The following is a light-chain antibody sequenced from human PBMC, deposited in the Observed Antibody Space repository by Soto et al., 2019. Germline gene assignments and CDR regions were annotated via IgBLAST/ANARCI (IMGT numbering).Light chain of an antibody. CDR3: QQYGSSPPT. V-gene: IGKV3-20*01. CDR1: QSVSSNY. Sequence: EIVLTQSPGTLSLSPGERATLSCRASQSVSSNYLAWYQRKPGQARRLLIYGASSRAIDIPNRFSGSRCGTVFTLTITILEPDDLSVYYCQQYGSSPPTFGQGTKVEI. J-gene: IGKJ1*01. CDR2: GAS.